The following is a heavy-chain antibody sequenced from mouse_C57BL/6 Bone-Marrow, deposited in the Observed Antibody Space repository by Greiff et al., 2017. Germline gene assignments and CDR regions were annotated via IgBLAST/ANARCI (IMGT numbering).Heavy chain of an antibody. CDR3: ARAWLFYYGSSPFAY. V-gene: IGHV1-42*01. J-gene: IGHJ3*01. CDR2: INPSTGGT. Sequence: EVQLQQSGPELVKPGASVKISCKASGYSFTGYYMNWVKQSPEKSLEWIGEINPSTGGTTSTQKFQAKATLTVDKSSSTAYMQLKSLTSEDSAVYYCARAWLFYYGSSPFAYWGQGTLVTVSA. D-gene: IGHD1-1*01. CDR1: GYSFTGYY.